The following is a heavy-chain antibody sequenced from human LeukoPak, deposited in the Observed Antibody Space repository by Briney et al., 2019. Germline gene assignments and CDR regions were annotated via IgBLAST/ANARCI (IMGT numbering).Heavy chain of an antibody. D-gene: IGHD2-21*02. CDR3: ARQVLVTADLDY. V-gene: IGHV4-59*08. CDR1: GGSISSYY. CDR2: IYYSGST. Sequence: SETLSLTCTVSGGSISSYYWSWIRQPPGKGLEWIGYIYYSGSTNYNPSLKSRVTISVDTSKNQFSLKLSSVTAADTAVYYCARQVLVTADLDYWGQGTLVTVSS. J-gene: IGHJ4*02.